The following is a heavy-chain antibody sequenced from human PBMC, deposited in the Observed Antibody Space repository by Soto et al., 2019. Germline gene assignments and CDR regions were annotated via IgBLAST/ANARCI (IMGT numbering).Heavy chain of an antibody. CDR3: ARRDQIAYYYGMDV. J-gene: IGHJ6*02. V-gene: IGHV3-74*01. D-gene: IGHD2-21*01. CDR2: INSDGSTT. CDR1: GFTFTSYW. Sequence: EVQLVESRGGLVQPGGSLRLSCAASGFTFTSYWMNWVRQAPGKGLVWVSRINSDGSTTGYVDSVKGRFTISRDNAKNTLYLQMNSLRAEDTAVYYCARRDQIAYYYGMDVWGQGTTVTVSS.